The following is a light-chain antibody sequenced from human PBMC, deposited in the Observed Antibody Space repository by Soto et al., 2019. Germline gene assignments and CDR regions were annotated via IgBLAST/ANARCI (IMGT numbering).Light chain of an antibody. V-gene: IGKV1-17*03. CDR2: AAS. J-gene: IGKJ5*01. CDR3: LQHDSFPPT. CDR1: QDIGNH. Sequence: DIQMTQSPSAMSASVGDRVTISCRASQDIGNHLAWFQQKPGKVPQRLIYAASSLQTGVPSRFSGSGSGTDFTLTINSLQPEDFATYYCLQHDSFPPTFGQWTRLEIK.